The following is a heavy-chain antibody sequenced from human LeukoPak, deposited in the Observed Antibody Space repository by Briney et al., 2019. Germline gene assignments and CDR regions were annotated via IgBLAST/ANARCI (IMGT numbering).Heavy chain of an antibody. J-gene: IGHJ4*02. V-gene: IGHV4-38-2*01. CDR1: GYSISSGYY. CDR2: IYHSGST. D-gene: IGHD6-19*01. Sequence: SETLSLTCAVSGYSISSGYYWGWIRQPPGKGLEWIGSIYHSGSTYYNPSLKSRVTISVDTSKNQFSLKLSSVTAADTAVYYCARHRASYSSGWFDYWGQGTLVTVSS. CDR3: ARHRASYSSGWFDY.